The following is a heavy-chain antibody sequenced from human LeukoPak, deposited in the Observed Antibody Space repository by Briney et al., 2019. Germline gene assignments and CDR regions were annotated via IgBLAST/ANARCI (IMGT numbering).Heavy chain of an antibody. CDR2: IYYSGST. D-gene: IGHD7-27*01. CDR3: ARLGLGIDY. CDR1: GGSISSYY. V-gene: IGHV4-59*08. Sequence: PSETLSLTCTVSGGSISSYYWSWIRQPPGKGLEWIGYIYYSGSTNYNPSLKSRVTMSVDTSKNQFSLKLSSVTAADTAVYYCARLGLGIDYWGQGTLVTVSS. J-gene: IGHJ4*02.